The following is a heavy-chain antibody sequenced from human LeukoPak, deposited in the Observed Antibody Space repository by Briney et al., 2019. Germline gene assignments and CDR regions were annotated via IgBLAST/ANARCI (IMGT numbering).Heavy chain of an antibody. Sequence: SETLSLTCTVSGGSISGYYWSWIRQPPGKGLEWIGEINHSGSTNYNPSLKSRVTISVDTSKNQFSLKLSSVTAADTAVYYCARGANFYYYGMDVWGQGTTVTVSS. CDR2: INHSGST. CDR3: ARGANFYYYGMDV. J-gene: IGHJ6*02. CDR1: GGSISGYY. V-gene: IGHV4-34*01. D-gene: IGHD2-15*01.